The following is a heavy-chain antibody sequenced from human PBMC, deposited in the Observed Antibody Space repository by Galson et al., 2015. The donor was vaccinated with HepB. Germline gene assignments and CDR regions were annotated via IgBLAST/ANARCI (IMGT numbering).Heavy chain of an antibody. D-gene: IGHD3-22*01. CDR2: IYYSGST. CDR3: ARVNYYDSSGYHDY. CDR1: GGSISSGGYY. V-gene: IGHV4-31*03. J-gene: IGHJ4*02. Sequence: TLSLTFTVSGGSISSGGYYWSWIRQHPGKGLEWIGYIYYSGSTYYNPSLKSRVTISVDTSKNQFSLKLSSVTAADTAVYYCARVNYYDSSGYHDYWGQGTLVTVSS.